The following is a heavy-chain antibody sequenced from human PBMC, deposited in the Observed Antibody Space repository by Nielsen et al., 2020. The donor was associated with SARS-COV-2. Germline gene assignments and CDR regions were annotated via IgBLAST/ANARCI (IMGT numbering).Heavy chain of an antibody. Sequence: GESLKISCKGSGYSFTSYWIGWVRQMPGKGLEWMGRIDPSDSYTNYSPSFQGHVTISADKSISTAYLQWSSLKASDTAMYYCARHEYSSSSEGLQHWGQGTLVTVSS. D-gene: IGHD6-6*01. V-gene: IGHV5-10-1*01. CDR2: IDPSDSYT. CDR1: GYSFTSYW. J-gene: IGHJ1*01. CDR3: ARHEYSSSSEGLQH.